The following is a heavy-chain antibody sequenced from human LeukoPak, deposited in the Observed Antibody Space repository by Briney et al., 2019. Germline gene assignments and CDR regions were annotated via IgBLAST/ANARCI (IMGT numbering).Heavy chain of an antibody. V-gene: IGHV3-74*01. CDR3: ARAVVGATVFDY. J-gene: IGHJ4*02. Sequence: GGSLRLSCAASGFTFSSHWMHWVRQAPGKGLVWVPRINSDGIITTYADSVKGRFTISRDNAKNTLYLQMNSLRAEDTAVYYCARAVVGATVFDYWGQGTLVTVSS. CDR1: GFTFSSHW. D-gene: IGHD1-26*01. CDR2: INSDGIIT.